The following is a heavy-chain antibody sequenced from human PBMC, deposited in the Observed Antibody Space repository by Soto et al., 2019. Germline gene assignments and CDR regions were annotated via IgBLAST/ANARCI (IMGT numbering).Heavy chain of an antibody. Sequence: PGGSLRLSCAASGFTFSGYGMHWVRQAPGKGLEWVAVIWSDGSKRYYADSLRGRFTISRDNSRNTLYLQINSLRAEDTAVYYRARDRTTIFGVVISHYFDPWGQGTLVTVSS. V-gene: IGHV3-33*01. CDR3: ARDRTTIFGVVISHYFDP. J-gene: IGHJ5*02. CDR2: IWSDGSKR. D-gene: IGHD3-3*01. CDR1: GFTFSGYG.